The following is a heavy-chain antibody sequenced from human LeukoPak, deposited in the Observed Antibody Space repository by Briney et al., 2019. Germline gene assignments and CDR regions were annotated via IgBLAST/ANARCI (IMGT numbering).Heavy chain of an antibody. D-gene: IGHD1-26*01. V-gene: IGHV3-23*01. CDR1: GFTFSSYA. J-gene: IGHJ3*02. CDR2: ISGSGGST. Sequence: GGSLRLSCAASGFTFSSYAMSWVRQTPGKGLEWVSAISGSGGSTYYADSVKGRFTISRDNSKNTLYLQMNSLRAEDTAVYYCAKLSSGHDAFDIWGQGTMVTVSS. CDR3: AKLSSGHDAFDI.